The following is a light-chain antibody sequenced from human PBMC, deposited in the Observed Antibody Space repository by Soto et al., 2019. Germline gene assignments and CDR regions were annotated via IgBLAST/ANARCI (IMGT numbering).Light chain of an antibody. J-gene: IGKJ1*01. CDR2: DAS. Sequence: DIQMTQSPSTLSASVGDRVTITCRASQSINTWLAWYQQKPGKAPKLLIYDASRLQSGVPSRFSGSGSGTEFTLTISSLQPDDSASYYCQHYDSYSGTFGQGTKVDIK. CDR3: QHYDSYSGT. V-gene: IGKV1-5*01. CDR1: QSINTW.